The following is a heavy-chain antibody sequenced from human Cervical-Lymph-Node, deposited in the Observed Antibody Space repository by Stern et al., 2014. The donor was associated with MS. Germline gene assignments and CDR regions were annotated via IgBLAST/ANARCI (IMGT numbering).Heavy chain of an antibody. Sequence: QLGQSGGGVIQPGGSLRLSCTASGFTVSRDYMTWVRQAPGKGLEWVSLITNVGSTFYTDSVKGRFTISRDDSKNTVYLHMTSLRAEDTAMYYCARDTSSPERSDWWGQGTLVTVSS. J-gene: IGHJ4*02. V-gene: IGHV3-53*01. CDR1: GFTVSRDY. CDR2: ITNVGST. CDR3: ARDTSSPERSDW. D-gene: IGHD1-1*01.